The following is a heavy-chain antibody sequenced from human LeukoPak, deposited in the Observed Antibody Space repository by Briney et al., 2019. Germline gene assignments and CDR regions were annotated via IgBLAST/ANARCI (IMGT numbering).Heavy chain of an antibody. J-gene: IGHJ5*02. CDR1: GGSISSYS. D-gene: IGHD2-2*01. Sequence: SETLSLTCTVSGGSISSYSWSWIRQPAGKGLEWIGRIYTSGSTNYNPYLKSRVTMSVDTSKNQFSLKLSSVTAADTAVYYCARDLGCSSTSCSNWFDPWGQGTLVTVSS. V-gene: IGHV4-4*07. CDR2: IYTSGST. CDR3: ARDLGCSSTSCSNWFDP.